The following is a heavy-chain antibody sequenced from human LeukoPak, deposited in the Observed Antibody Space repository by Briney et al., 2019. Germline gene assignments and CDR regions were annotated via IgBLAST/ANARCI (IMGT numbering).Heavy chain of an antibody. CDR1: DGSINSDF. V-gene: IGHV4-59*01. D-gene: IGHD6-19*01. CDR2: TRYSGRT. J-gene: IGHJ4*02. Sequence: SETLSLTCTASDGSINSDFWTWIRQPPGKGLERIGYTRYSGRTSYNPSLKSRVTISIDTSKNLFSLKLRSVTTADTAIYYCARIPDVSGWPFDYWGQGTLVTVSS. CDR3: ARIPDVSGWPFDY.